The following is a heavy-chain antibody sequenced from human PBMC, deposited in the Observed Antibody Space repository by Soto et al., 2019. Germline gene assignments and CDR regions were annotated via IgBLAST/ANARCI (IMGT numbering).Heavy chain of an antibody. J-gene: IGHJ5*01. CDR1: GFTFSRYD. V-gene: IGHV3-21*01. CDR2: ISSSTSYV. Sequence: EVQLVESGGGLVKPGGSLRLSCAASGFTFSRYDMNWLRQAPGKGLEWVASISSSTSYVYYADSVKGRFSTSRDNAKKILYLEMDALRTEDTAVYYCARDPSEGRVGNWFESWGQGTLVTVSS. D-gene: IGHD2-2*01. CDR3: ARDPSEGRVGNWFES.